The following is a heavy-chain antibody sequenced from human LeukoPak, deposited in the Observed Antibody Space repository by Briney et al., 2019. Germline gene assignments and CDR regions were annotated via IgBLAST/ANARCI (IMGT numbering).Heavy chain of an antibody. Sequence: ASVKVSCKASGYTFTSYDINWVRQATGQGLEWMGWMNPNSGNTGYAQKFQGRVTMTRNTSISTAYMELSSLRSEDTAVYYCATSGLVGATRGDAFDIWGQGTMVTVSS. D-gene: IGHD1-26*01. CDR3: ATSGLVGATRGDAFDI. CDR1: GYTFTSYD. V-gene: IGHV1-8*01. CDR2: MNPNSGNT. J-gene: IGHJ3*02.